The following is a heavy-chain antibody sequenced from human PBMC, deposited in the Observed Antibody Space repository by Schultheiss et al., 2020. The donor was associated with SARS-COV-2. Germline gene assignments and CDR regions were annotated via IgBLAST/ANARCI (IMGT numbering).Heavy chain of an antibody. CDR2: IYYSGST. CDR3: ARIRRQWLALDY. D-gene: IGHD6-19*01. J-gene: IGHJ4*02. CDR1: GGSISSYY. Sequence: SETLSLTCTVSGGSISSYYWSWIRQPPGKGLEWIGYIYYSGSTNYNPSLKSRVTMSVDTSKNQFSLKLSSVTAADTAVYYCARIRRQWLALDYWGQGTLVTVSS. V-gene: IGHV4-59*08.